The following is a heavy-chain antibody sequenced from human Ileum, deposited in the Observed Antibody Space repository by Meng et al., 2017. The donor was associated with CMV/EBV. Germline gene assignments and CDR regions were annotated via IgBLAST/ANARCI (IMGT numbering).Heavy chain of an antibody. D-gene: IGHD7-27*01. CDR2: INPNNGDT. V-gene: IGHV1-2*02. CDR1: GYTFTGHY. CDR3: GLHWGSGWYFDL. J-gene: IGHJ2*01. Sequence: QAQLVQSGAEVKKDGASVKVSCKASGYTFTGHYMHWRRQAPGQGLEWMGWINPNNGDTNYAQKFQGRVTMTRDTSISTAYMELSSLRSDDTAVYYCGLHWGSGWYFDLWGRGTLVTVSS.